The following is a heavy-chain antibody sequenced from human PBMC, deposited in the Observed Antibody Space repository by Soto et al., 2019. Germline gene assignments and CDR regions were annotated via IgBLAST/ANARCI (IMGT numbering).Heavy chain of an antibody. V-gene: IGHV3-7*01. CDR3: ARESNLSSSWLYYYYYYGMDV. CDR2: IKQDGSEK. D-gene: IGHD6-13*01. J-gene: IGHJ6*02. Sequence: GGSLRLSCAASGFTFSSYWMSWVRQAPGKGLEWVANIKQDGSEKYYVDSVKGRFTISRDNAKNSLYLQMNSLRAEDTAVYYCARESNLSSSWLYYYYYYGMDVWGQGTTVTVSS. CDR1: GFTFSSYW.